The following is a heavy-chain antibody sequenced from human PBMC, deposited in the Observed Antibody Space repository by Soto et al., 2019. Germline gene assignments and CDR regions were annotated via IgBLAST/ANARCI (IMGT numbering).Heavy chain of an antibody. Sequence: GASVKVSCKASGYTFTSYGISWVRQAPGQGLEWMGWISAYNGNTNYAQKLQGRVTMTTDTSTSTAYMELRSLRSDDTAVYYCARVGYYDFCSHYYGMDVSGPGTTLTVS. CDR1: GYTFTSYG. V-gene: IGHV1-18*01. J-gene: IGHJ6*02. CDR2: ISAYNGNT. CDR3: ARVGYYDFCSHYYGMDV. D-gene: IGHD3-3*01.